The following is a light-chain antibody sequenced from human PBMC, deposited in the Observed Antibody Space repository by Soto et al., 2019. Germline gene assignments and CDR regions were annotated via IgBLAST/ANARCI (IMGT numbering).Light chain of an antibody. CDR2: AAS. V-gene: IGKV1-39*01. J-gene: IGKJ2*01. CDR3: QQSYNTPPYT. Sequence: DILMTQSPSSLSASVGDTVTISCRASQSIIRYLNWYQQRPGKAPKVLISAASSLQSGVPSRFSGSGSGTDFTLTISSLQPEDFATYYCQQSYNTPPYTFGQGTKLEIK. CDR1: QSIIRY.